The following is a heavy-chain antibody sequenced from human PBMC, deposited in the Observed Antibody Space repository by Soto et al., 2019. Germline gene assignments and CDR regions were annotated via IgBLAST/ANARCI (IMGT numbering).Heavy chain of an antibody. J-gene: IGHJ3*02. D-gene: IGHD4-17*01. Sequence: PGGSLRLSCAASGFTFSSYAMSWVRQAPGKGLEWVSAISGSGGSTYYADSVKGRFTISRDNSKNTLYLQMNSLRAEDTAVYYWAKDLVSAGDYFSDSDALDIWGQGTMVTVSS. V-gene: IGHV3-23*01. CDR1: GFTFSSYA. CDR2: ISGSGGST. CDR3: AKDLVSAGDYFSDSDALDI.